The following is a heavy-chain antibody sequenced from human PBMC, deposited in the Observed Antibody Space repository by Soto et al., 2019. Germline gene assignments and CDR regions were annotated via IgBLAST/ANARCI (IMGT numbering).Heavy chain of an antibody. D-gene: IGHD2-15*01. CDR2: IRSKANSYAT. J-gene: IGHJ5*02. CDR1: GFTFSGSA. V-gene: IGHV3-73*01. CDR3: TRHWVPEVVAATPEQSAPPGEFDP. Sequence: GGSLRLSCAASGFTFSGSAMHWVRQASGKGLEWVGRIRSKANSYATAYAASVKGRFTISRDDSKNTAYLQMNSLKTEDTAVYYCTRHWVPEVVAATPEQSAPPGEFDPWGQGTLVTVSS.